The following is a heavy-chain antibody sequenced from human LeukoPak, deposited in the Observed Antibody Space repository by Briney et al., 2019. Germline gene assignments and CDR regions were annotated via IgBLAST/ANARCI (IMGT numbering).Heavy chain of an antibody. D-gene: IGHD5-24*01. J-gene: IGHJ4*02. CDR1: GFTFSNAW. V-gene: IGHV3-15*01. Sequence: GGSLRLSCAASGFTFSNAWMSWVRQAPGKGLEWVGRIKSKTDGGTTDYAAPVKGRFTISRDDSKNTPYLQMNSLKTEDTAVYYCTTYRDGYNFFDYWGQGTLVTVSS. CDR2: IKSKTDGGTT. CDR3: TTYRDGYNFFDY.